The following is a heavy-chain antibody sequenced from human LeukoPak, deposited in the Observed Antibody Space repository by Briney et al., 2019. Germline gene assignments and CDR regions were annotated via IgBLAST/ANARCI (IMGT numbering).Heavy chain of an antibody. CDR1: GFTFSNFG. D-gene: IGHD1-26*01. J-gene: IGHJ4*02. V-gene: IGHV3-30*18. Sequence: GRSLRLSRAASGFTFSNFGMHWVRQAPGKGLEWVAVISYDRSNKYYADSVKGRFTISRDTSKNTLYLQMNSLRAEDTALYYCAKGHSRSYTNYFDYWGQGTLLTVSS. CDR3: AKGHSRSYTNYFDY. CDR2: ISYDRSNK.